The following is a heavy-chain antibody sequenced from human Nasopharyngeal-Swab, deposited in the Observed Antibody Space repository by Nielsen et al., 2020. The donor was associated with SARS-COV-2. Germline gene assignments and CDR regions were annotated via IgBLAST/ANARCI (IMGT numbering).Heavy chain of an antibody. CDR1: GFTFSSYG. V-gene: IGHV3-30*03. CDR2: ISYDGSNK. Sequence: GGSLRLSCAASGFTFSSYGMHWVRQAPGKGLEWVAVISYDGSNKYYADSVKGRFTISRDNSKNTLYLQMNGLRAEDTAVYYCARDPSSGWYFTELYWGQGTLVTVSS. D-gene: IGHD6-19*01. CDR3: ARDPSSGWYFTELY. J-gene: IGHJ4*02.